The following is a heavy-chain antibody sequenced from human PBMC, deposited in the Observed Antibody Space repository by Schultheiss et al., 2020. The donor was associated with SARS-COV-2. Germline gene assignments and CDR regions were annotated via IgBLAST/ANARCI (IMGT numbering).Heavy chain of an antibody. CDR1: GFTFSSYS. J-gene: IGHJ4*02. D-gene: IGHD1-7*01. CDR2: ISSSGSTI. Sequence: GGSLRLSCAASGFTFSSYSMNWVRQAPGKGLEWVSYISSSGSTIYYADSVKGRFTISRDNSKNTLYLQMNSLRAEDTAVYYCARVTGTTTFYFDYWGQGTLVTVSS. CDR3: ARVTGTTTFYFDY. V-gene: IGHV3-48*01.